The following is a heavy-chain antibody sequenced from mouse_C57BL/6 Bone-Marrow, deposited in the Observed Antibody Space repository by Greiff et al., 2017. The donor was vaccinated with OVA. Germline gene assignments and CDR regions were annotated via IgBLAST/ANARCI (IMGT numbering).Heavy chain of an antibody. CDR2: FYPGSGSI. J-gene: IGHJ4*01. D-gene: IGHD1-1*01. Sequence: VKLMESGAELVKPGASVKLSCKASGYTFTEYTIHWVKQRSGQGLEWIGWFYPGSGSIKYNEKFKDKATLTADKSSSTVYMELSRLTSEDSAVYFCARHGLYYYAILGDAMDYWGQGTSVTVSS. CDR3: ARHGLYYYAILGDAMDY. V-gene: IGHV1-62-2*01. CDR1: GYTFTEYT.